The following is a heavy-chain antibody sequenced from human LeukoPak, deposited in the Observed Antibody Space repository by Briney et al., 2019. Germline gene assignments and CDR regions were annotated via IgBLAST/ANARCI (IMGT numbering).Heavy chain of an antibody. CDR3: ARGRGGAETEYFQY. V-gene: IGHV3-53*01. CDR2: IYSGGST. CDR1: GFTVSSNY. J-gene: IGHJ1*01. D-gene: IGHD2-21*01. Sequence: HPGGSLRLSCAASGFTVSSNYMSWVRQAPGKGLEWVSVIYSGGSTYYADSVKGRFTISRDNSKNTLYLQMNSLRAEDTAVYYCARGRGGAETEYFQYWGQGTLVTVSS.